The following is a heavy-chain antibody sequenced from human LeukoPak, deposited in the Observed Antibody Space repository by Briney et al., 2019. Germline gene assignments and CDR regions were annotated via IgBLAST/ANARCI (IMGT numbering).Heavy chain of an antibody. CDR3: ARAQYDFWNGYPNWFDP. Sequence: SETLSLTCTVSGGSISSYYWSWIRQPPGKGLEWIGYIYYSGSTNYNPSLKSRVTISVDTSKNQFSLKLSSVTAADTAVYYCARAQYDFWNGYPNWFDPWGQGTLVTVSS. CDR1: GGSISSYY. J-gene: IGHJ5*02. CDR2: IYYSGST. D-gene: IGHD3-3*01. V-gene: IGHV4-59*08.